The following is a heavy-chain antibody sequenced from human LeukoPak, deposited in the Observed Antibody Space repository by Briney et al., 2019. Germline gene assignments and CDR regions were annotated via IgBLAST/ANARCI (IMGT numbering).Heavy chain of an antibody. Sequence: ASVKVSCKASGYTFTSYGISWVRQAPGQGLEWMGWISAYNGNTNYAQKLQGRVTMTTDTSTSTAYMELSRLTSDDTAIYYCAKVPPSITAAGNWLGPWGQGALVTVSS. D-gene: IGHD6-13*01. CDR1: GYTFTSYG. J-gene: IGHJ5*02. V-gene: IGHV1-18*01. CDR2: ISAYNGNT. CDR3: AKVPPSITAAGNWLGP.